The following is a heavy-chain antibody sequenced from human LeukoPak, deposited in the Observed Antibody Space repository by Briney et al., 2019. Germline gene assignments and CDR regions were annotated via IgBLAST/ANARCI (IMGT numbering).Heavy chain of an antibody. CDR3: ARALERYYFDF. V-gene: IGHV6-1*01. CDR1: GDTVSGNSGA. Sequence: SQTLSLTCAIFGDTVSGNSGAWIWIRQSPSRGLEWLGRTYAVSVKGRIIISPDTANNQFSLHLSSVTADDTGVYYCARALERYYFDFWGQGTLVTVSS. J-gene: IGHJ4*02. D-gene: IGHD1-1*01. CDR2: T.